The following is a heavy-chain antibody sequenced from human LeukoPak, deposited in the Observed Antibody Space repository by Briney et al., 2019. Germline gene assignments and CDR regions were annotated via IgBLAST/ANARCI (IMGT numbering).Heavy chain of an antibody. CDR3: TRSAEWLLAYPSDS. Sequence: GGSLRLSCRGSGFRFGDYAVSWVRQAPGKGLEWLGLIRSKTYGWTTEYAASMKGKVTISRDDSKSIAYLQMNSLRTEDTAVYYCTRSAEWLLAYPSDSWGQGTLVTVSS. CDR2: IRSKTYGWTT. CDR1: GFRFGDYA. J-gene: IGHJ4*02. V-gene: IGHV3-49*04. D-gene: IGHD3-3*01.